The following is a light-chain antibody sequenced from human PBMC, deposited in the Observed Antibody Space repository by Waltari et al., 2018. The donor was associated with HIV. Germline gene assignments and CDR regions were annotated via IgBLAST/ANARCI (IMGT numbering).Light chain of an antibody. Sequence: DIQMTQLPSSLSASVGDRVTIACRATQDIGNSVCWYQQRPGEVPKLLVYGGFIRQRGVASRITGSGSGTDFSLTISSLQPEDFATYFCHQYFSDPFSFGGGTKVEI. V-gene: IGKV1-NL1*01. CDR1: QDIGNS. CDR3: HQYFSDPFS. J-gene: IGKJ4*01. CDR2: GGF.